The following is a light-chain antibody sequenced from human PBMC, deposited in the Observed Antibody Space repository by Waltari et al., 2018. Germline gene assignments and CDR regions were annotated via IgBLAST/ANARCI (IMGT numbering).Light chain of an antibody. J-gene: IGKJ1*01. Sequence: EVVLTQSPATLSLSPGERATLSCRASQRVRVSLAWYQQKPGQAPRLLIYDASDRATGVPARFSGSGSGTDFTLTISSLEPEDFAVYYCQQRTDRPPVTFGQGTRVEMK. CDR2: DAS. CDR1: QRVRVS. V-gene: IGKV3-11*01. CDR3: QQRTDRPPVT.